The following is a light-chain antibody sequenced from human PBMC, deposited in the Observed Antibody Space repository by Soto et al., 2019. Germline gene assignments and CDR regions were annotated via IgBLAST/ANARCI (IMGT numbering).Light chain of an antibody. J-gene: IGKJ2*01. CDR1: QGISSY. V-gene: IGKV1-9*01. CDR2: AAS. Sequence: DIQLTQSPSFLSASVGDRATITCRASQGISSYLAWYQQKPGKAPKLLIYAASTLQSGVPSRFSGSGSGTEFTLTISSLQPEDFATYYCQQFNSYPRTFGQGTKLEIK. CDR3: QQFNSYPRT.